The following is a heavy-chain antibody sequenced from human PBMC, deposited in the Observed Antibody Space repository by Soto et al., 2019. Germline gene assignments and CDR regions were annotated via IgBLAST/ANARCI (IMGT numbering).Heavy chain of an antibody. CDR3: ARGNYEILTGYYY. D-gene: IGHD3-9*01. CDR2: IYYSGST. V-gene: IGHV4-31*03. CDR1: GGSISSGGYY. Sequence: SETLSLTCTVSGGSISSGGYYWSWIRQHPGKGLEWIGYIYYSGSTYYNPSLKSRVTISVDTSKNQCSLEVSSVTAADTAVDYCARGNYEILTGYYYWGQGTLVTVSS. J-gene: IGHJ4*02.